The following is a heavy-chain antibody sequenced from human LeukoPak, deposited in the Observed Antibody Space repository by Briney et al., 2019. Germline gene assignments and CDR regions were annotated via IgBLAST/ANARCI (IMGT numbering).Heavy chain of an antibody. D-gene: IGHD3-22*01. V-gene: IGHV4-34*01. Sequence: SETLSLTCAVYGGSFSGYYWSWIRQPPGKGLEWIGEINHSGSTNYNPSLKSRVTISVDTSKNQFSLKLSSVTAADTAVYYCASLRARYDSSGYYYTKRGFRDYRGQGTLVTVSS. J-gene: IGHJ4*02. CDR3: ASLRARYDSSGYYYTKRGFRDY. CDR1: GGSFSGYY. CDR2: INHSGST.